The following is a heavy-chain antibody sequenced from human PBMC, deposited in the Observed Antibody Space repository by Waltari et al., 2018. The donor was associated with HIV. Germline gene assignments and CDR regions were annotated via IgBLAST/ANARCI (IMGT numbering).Heavy chain of an antibody. V-gene: IGHV3-23*01. J-gene: IGHJ4*02. CDR2: ISGSGGSE. D-gene: IGHD6-19*01. Sequence: EVQLLESGGGLVQPGGSLRLSCAASEFTFTKYAQNWVRQAPGKGLEWVSAISGSGGSEYYADSVKGRFTISRDNSKNTLFLQMDSLRAEDTAIYYCAKLSHIAVAGTIDYWGQGTLVTVSA. CDR1: EFTFTKYA. CDR3: AKLSHIAVAGTIDY.